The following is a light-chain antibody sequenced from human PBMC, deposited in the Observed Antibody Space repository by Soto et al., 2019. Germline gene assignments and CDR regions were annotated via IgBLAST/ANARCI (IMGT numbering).Light chain of an antibody. CDR3: QQYNNWPGWA. CDR1: QSVRNN. V-gene: IGKV3-15*01. J-gene: IGKJ1*01. CDR2: GAS. Sequence: EIVMTQSPATLSVSPGERATLSCKASQSVRNNLAWYQQKPGQAPRLLIYGASTRATGIPARFSGSGSGTEFTLTISSLQSEDFAVYYCQQYNNWPGWAFGQGTKVEIK.